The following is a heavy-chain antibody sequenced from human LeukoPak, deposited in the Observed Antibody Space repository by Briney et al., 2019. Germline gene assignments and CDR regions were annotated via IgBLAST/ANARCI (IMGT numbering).Heavy chain of an antibody. CDR3: ARGDDWGYGPFDS. V-gene: IGHV4-31*03. Sequence: SETLSLTCTVSGGSISSGGYYWSWIRQHPGNGLEWIGYIYYSGSTYYNPSLKSRVTISVDTSKNQFSLKLSSVTAADTAVYYCARGDDWGYGPFDSWGQGTLVTVSS. CDR1: GGSISSGGYY. J-gene: IGHJ4*02. CDR2: IYYSGST. D-gene: IGHD3-9*01.